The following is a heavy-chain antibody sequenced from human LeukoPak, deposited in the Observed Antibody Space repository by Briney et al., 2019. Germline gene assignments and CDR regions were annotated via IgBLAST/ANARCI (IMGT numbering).Heavy chain of an antibody. J-gene: IGHJ4*02. CDR1: GGTFSSYA. CDR2: INPNSGGT. CDR3: ARVPGARRIDY. D-gene: IGHD1-1*01. V-gene: IGHV1-2*02. Sequence: ASVKVSCKASGGTFSSYAISWVRQAPGQGLEWMGWINPNSGGTNYAQKFQGRVTMTRDTSISTAYMELSRLRSDDTAVYYCARVPGARRIDYWGQGTLVTVSS.